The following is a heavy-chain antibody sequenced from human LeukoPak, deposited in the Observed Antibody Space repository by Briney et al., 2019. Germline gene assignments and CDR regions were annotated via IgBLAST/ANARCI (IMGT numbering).Heavy chain of an antibody. V-gene: IGHV3-21*01. CDR3: ARDYYEFFH. Sequence: GGSLRLSCEATGFTFSSYSMNWVRQGPGKSLEWVASISGNSRDIYYADSLKGRVTISRDNAENTLHLHMNSLRAEDTAVYYCARDYYEFFHWGQGTLVTVSS. J-gene: IGHJ4*02. CDR2: ISGNSRDI. CDR1: GFTFSSYS. D-gene: IGHD3/OR15-3a*01.